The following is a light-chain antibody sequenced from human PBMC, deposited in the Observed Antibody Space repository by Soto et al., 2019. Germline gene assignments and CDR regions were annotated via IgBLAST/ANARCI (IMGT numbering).Light chain of an antibody. V-gene: IGKV1-16*01. J-gene: IGKJ4*01. CDR1: HPININ. CDR3: QQYQRYPPS. Sequence: DIHMTQSPSSLSASVGDSVTITCRASHPININLVWFQQKPGKAPKSLIYAATNLQSGVPSRFSGSGGGTDFSPTISSLQPEDVATYYCQQYQRYPPSFGGGTKLEIK. CDR2: AAT.